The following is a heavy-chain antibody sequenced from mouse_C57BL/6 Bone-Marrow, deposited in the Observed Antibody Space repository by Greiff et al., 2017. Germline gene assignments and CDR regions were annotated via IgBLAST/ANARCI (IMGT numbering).Heavy chain of an antibody. CDR2: INPSTGGT. CDR3: ARVGNYYGSSYWYIDV. V-gene: IGHV1-42*01. J-gene: IGHJ1*03. D-gene: IGHD1-1*01. Sequence: VQLQQSGPELVKPGASVKISCKASGYSFTGYYMNWVKQSPEKSLEWIGEINPSTGGTTYNQKFKAKATLTVDKSSSTAYMQLKSLTSEDSAVYYCARVGNYYGSSYWYIDVWGTGTTVTVSS. CDR1: GYSFTGYY.